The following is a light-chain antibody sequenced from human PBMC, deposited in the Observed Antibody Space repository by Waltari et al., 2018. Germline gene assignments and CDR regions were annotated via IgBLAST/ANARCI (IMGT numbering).Light chain of an antibody. CDR1: QSVDRD. CDR2: DAS. CDR3: RHRNSWPRGLT. V-gene: IGKV3-11*01. Sequence: VLTQSPASLSLSPGERATLSCRARQSVDRDLAWYQQKTGQSPRLFIYDASYRVTGMPAMFSGSGAGTDFTLNISSLEPEDFAVYFCRHRNSWPRGLTFGQGTRLAIK. J-gene: IGKJ5*01.